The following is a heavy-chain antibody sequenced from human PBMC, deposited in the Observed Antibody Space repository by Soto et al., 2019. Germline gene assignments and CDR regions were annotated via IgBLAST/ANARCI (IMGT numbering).Heavy chain of an antibody. V-gene: IGHV3-30*18. CDR2: ISYDGSNK. CDR1: GFTFSSYG. CDR3: AKEVGYSYGYYYYGMDV. D-gene: IGHD5-18*01. J-gene: IGHJ6*02. Sequence: QVQLVESGGGVVQPGRSLRLSCAASGFTFSSYGMHWVRQAPGKGLEWVAVISYDGSNKYYADSVKGRFTISRDNTKNTLYLQMNSLRAEETAVYYCAKEVGYSYGYYYYGMDVWGQGTTVTVSS.